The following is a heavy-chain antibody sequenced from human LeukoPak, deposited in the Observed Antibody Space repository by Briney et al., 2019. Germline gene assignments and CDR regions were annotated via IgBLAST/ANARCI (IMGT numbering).Heavy chain of an antibody. Sequence: PSETLSLTCTVSGGSISSSSYYWGWIRQSPGKGLECIGSMYYRGSTYYNPSLKSRVTLSVDTPKNQFSLKLSSVTAADTAVYYCARHGRDGYNYGPVVYYWGQGTLVTVSS. J-gene: IGHJ4*02. D-gene: IGHD5-24*01. CDR2: MYYRGST. CDR3: ARHGRDGYNYGPVVYY. V-gene: IGHV4-39*01. CDR1: GGSISSSSYY.